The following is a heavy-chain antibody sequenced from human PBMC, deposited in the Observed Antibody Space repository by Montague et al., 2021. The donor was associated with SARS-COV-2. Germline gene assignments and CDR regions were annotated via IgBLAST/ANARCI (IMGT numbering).Heavy chain of an antibody. CDR2: ISVSGNTI. V-gene: IGHV3-48*03. D-gene: IGHD1-1*01. CDR1: GFTFSNFE. J-gene: IGHJ4*02. CDR3: ATGAKWNGGFDY. Sequence: SLRLSCAASGFTFSNFEMNWVRQAPGKGLEWVSHISVSGNTIYYADSLRGRFTISRDNGKSSVYLQMNNLRGEDTAVYYCATGAKWNGGFDYWGQGTLVTVSS.